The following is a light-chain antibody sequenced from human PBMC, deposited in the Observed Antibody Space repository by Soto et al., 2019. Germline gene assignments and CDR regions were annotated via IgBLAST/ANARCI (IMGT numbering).Light chain of an antibody. CDR3: QQYNNWPRT. Sequence: AIRMTQSPSSLSASTGDRVTITCRASQGISSYLAWYQQKPGKAPKLLIYAASTLQSGVPSRFSGSGSGTDFTLTISSLQSEDFEVYYCQQYNNWPRTFGQGTKVDIK. CDR2: AAS. CDR1: QGISSY. V-gene: IGKV1-8*01. J-gene: IGKJ1*01.